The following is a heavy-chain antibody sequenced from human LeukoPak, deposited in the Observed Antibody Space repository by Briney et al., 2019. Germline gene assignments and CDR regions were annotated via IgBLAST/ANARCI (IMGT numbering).Heavy chain of an antibody. CDR3: AKEGDSSGYYHDY. J-gene: IGHJ4*02. V-gene: IGHV3-30*18. CDR1: GFTFSSYG. D-gene: IGHD3-22*01. CDR2: ISYDGSNK. Sequence: GRSLRLSCAASGFTFSSYGMHWVRQAPGKGLEWVAVISYDGSNKYYADSVKGRFTISRDNSKNTLYLQMNSLRAEDTAVYYCAKEGDSSGYYHDYWGQGTLVTVSS.